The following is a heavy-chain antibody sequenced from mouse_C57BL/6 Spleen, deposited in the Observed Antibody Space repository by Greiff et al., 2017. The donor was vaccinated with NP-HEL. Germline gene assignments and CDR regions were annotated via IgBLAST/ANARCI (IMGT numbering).Heavy chain of an antibody. V-gene: IGHV5-4*03. CDR1: GFTFSSYA. D-gene: IGHD4-1*01. CDR3: ASDWDAMDY. Sequence: EVKLVESGGGLVKPGGSLKLSCAASGFTFSSYAMSWVRQTPEKRLEWVATISDGGSYTYYPDNVKGRFTISRDNAKNNLYLQMSHLKSEDTAMYYCASDWDAMDYWGQGTSVTVSS. J-gene: IGHJ4*01. CDR2: ISDGGSYT.